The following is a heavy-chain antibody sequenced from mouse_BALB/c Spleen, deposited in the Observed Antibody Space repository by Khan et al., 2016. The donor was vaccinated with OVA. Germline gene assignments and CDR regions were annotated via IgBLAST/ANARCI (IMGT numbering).Heavy chain of an antibody. V-gene: IGHV14-3*02. CDR3: APAGTGDYFDY. J-gene: IGHJ2*01. D-gene: IGHD4-1*01. CDR2: IDPANDNS. Sequence: VQLKQSGAELVKPGASVKLSCTASGFNIKDTHMHWVKQRPEQGLVGIGRIDPANDNSKYDPRFQGKATITADTSYNTAYLHLSSLTSEDTAVNSCAPAGTGDYFDYWGQGTTLTVSS. CDR1: GFNIKDTH.